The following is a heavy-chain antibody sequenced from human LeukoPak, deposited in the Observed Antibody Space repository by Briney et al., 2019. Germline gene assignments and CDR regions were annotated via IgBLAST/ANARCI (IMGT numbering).Heavy chain of an antibody. CDR1: GFTFSSYS. D-gene: IGHD3-10*01. Sequence: PGGSLRLSCVASGFTFSSYSMNWVRQAPGKGRECVSSITSSSSSIYYSDSLKGRFTISRDNAKNSLYLQMRSLRAEDTAAYYCATAYYYGSGSYNYYYYGMDVWGKGTTVTVSS. CDR2: ITSSSSSI. J-gene: IGHJ6*04. V-gene: IGHV3-21*03. CDR3: ATAYYYGSGSYNYYYYGMDV.